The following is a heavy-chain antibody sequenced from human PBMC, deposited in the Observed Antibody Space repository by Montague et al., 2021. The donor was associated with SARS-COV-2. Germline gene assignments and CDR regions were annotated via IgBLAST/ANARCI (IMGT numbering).Heavy chain of an antibody. V-gene: IGHV4-59*12. Sequence: SETLSLTCTVSGGSISGYYWSWIRQPPGKGLEWIGHINHSGSTNYNASLKSRLTMSTDTSKNQFSLTLSSVTAADTAVYYCARDHATDGLSFDYWGQGTLVTVSS. CDR1: GGSISGYY. D-gene: IGHD2-8*01. J-gene: IGHJ4*02. CDR3: ARDHATDGLSFDY. CDR2: INHSGST.